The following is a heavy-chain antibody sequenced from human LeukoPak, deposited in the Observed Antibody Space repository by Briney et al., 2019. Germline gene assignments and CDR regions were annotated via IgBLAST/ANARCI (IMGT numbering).Heavy chain of an antibody. Sequence: PGGSLRLPCAASGFTFSSYAMSWVRQAPGKGLEWVSAISGSGGSTYYADSVKGRFTISRDNSKNTLYLQMNSLRAEDTAVYYCAKDHLVLRYFDWLLAGVQSYYFDYWGQGTLVTVSS. CDR1: GFTFSSYA. D-gene: IGHD3-9*01. CDR3: AKDHLVLRYFDWLLAGVQSYYFDY. V-gene: IGHV3-23*01. J-gene: IGHJ4*02. CDR2: ISGSGGST.